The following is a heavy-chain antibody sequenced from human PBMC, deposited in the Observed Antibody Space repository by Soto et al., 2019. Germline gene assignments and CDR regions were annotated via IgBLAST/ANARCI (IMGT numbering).Heavy chain of an antibody. J-gene: IGHJ6*02. CDR3: ARDHYDYDFWSGYQEGMDV. CDR1: GFTFSSYS. D-gene: IGHD3-3*01. V-gene: IGHV3-48*02. Sequence: GGSLRLSCAASGFTFSSYSMNWVRQAPGKGLEWVSYISSSSSTIYYADSVKGRFTISRDNAKNSLYLQMNSLRDEDTAVYYCARDHYDYDFWSGYQEGMDVWGQGTTVTVSS. CDR2: ISSSSSTI.